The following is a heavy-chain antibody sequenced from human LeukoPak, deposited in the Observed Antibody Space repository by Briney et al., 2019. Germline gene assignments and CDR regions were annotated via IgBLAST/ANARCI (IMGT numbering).Heavy chain of an antibody. Sequence: ASVKVSCKASGYTFTGYYMHWVRQAPGQGLEWMGWINLNSGGTNYAQKFQGRVTMTRDTSISTAYMELSRLRSDDTAVYYCARVSGDGYSNYWGQGTLVTVSS. CDR1: GYTFTGYY. D-gene: IGHD5-24*01. CDR2: INLNSGGT. CDR3: ARVSGDGYSNY. J-gene: IGHJ4*02. V-gene: IGHV1-2*02.